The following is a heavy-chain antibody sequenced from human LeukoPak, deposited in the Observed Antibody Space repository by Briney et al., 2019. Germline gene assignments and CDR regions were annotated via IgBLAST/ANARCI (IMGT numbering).Heavy chain of an antibody. J-gene: IGHJ4*02. D-gene: IGHD3-3*01. CDR3: TRTYDFWSGYLYYFDY. CDR2: IRSKANSYAT. V-gene: IGHV3-73*01. Sequence: GGSLRLSCAASGFTFSGSAMHWVRQASGKGLEWVGRIRSKANSYATAYAASVKGRFTISRDDSKNTAYLQMNSLKTQDTAVYYCTRTYDFWSGYLYYFDYWGQGTLVTVSS. CDR1: GFTFSGSA.